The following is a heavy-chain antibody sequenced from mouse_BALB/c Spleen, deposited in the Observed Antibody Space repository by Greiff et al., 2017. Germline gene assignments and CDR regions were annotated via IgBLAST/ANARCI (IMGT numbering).Heavy chain of an antibody. CDR1: GYSITSGYY. Sequence: EVKLMESGPGLVKPSQSLSLTCSVTGYSITSGYYWNWIRQFPGNKLEWMGYISYDGSNNYNPSLKNRISITRDTSKNQFFLNLNSVTTEDTATYYCAREGYRPYYFDYWGQGTTLTVSS. D-gene: IGHD2-14*01. J-gene: IGHJ2*01. V-gene: IGHV3-6*02. CDR2: ISYDGSN. CDR3: AREGYRPYYFDY.